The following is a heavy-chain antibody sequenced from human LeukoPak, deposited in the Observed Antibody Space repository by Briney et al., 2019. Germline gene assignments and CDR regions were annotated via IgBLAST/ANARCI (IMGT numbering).Heavy chain of an antibody. V-gene: IGHV4-61*02. J-gene: IGHJ4*02. CDR1: GGSISSGSYY. Sequence: SETLSLTCTVSGGSISSGSYYWSWIRQPAGKGLEWIGRIYTSGSTNYNPSLKSRVTISVDTSKNQFSLKLSSVTAADTAVYYCARAGGQWLVPLWGQGTLVTVSS. CDR3: ARAGGQWLVPL. CDR2: IYTSGST. D-gene: IGHD6-19*01.